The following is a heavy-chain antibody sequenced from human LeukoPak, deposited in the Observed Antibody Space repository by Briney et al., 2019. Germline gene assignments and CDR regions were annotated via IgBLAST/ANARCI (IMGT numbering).Heavy chain of an antibody. D-gene: IGHD3-22*01. CDR2: IYPGDSDT. Sequence: GESLQISCKGSGYSFTSYWIGWVRQMPGKGLEWMGIIYPGDSDTRYSPSFQGQVTILADKSISTAYLQWSSLKASDTAMYYCARAPTNYYDSSGYCFDYWGQGTLVTVSS. CDR3: ARAPTNYYDSSGYCFDY. J-gene: IGHJ4*02. V-gene: IGHV5-51*01. CDR1: GYSFTSYW.